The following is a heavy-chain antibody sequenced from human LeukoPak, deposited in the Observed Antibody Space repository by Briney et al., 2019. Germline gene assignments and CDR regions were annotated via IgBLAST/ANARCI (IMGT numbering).Heavy chain of an antibody. CDR3: ARDPNWGSGY. CDR2: IGPTGGDI. Sequence: PGGSLRLSCAASGFTFSNYTMIWVRQAPGKGLEWVSIIGPTGGDIHYADSVKGRFSISRDNSKNTLFLQMNSPRVDDTAVYYCARDPNWGSGYWGQGTLVTVSS. D-gene: IGHD7-27*01. CDR1: GFTFSNYT. V-gene: IGHV3-23*01. J-gene: IGHJ4*02.